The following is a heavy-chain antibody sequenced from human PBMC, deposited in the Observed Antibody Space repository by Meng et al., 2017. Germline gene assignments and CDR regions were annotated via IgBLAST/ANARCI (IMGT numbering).Heavy chain of an antibody. V-gene: IGHV4-34*01. D-gene: IGHD2-15*01. Sequence: QVQLQQWGAGLLKPSETLALTCAGYGGSFSGYYWSWIRQPPGKGLEWIGEINHSGSTNYNPSLKSRVTISVDTSKNQFSLKLSSVTTADTAVYYCARGVRLPDYWGQGTLVTVSS. CDR1: GGSFSGYY. CDR2: INHSGST. CDR3: ARGVRLPDY. J-gene: IGHJ4*02.